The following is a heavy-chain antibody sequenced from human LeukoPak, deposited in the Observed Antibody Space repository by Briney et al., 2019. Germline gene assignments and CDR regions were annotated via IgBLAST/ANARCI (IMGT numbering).Heavy chain of an antibody. Sequence: GGSLRLSCSASGFTFSTYPMHWVRQAPGKGLEYVSSINSNGDSTYYADSVKGRFTISRDNSKSTLYLQLSSLRVEDTAVYYCVRRHIVYDAWGQGTLVTVSS. V-gene: IGHV3-64D*06. J-gene: IGHJ5*02. CDR3: VRRHIVYDA. D-gene: IGHD5/OR15-5a*01. CDR2: INSNGDST. CDR1: GFTFSTYP.